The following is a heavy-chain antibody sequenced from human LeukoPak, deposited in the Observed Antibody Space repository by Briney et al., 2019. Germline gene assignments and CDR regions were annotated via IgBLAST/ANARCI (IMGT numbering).Heavy chain of an antibody. Sequence: PSETLSLTCAVSGGSLSGYYWTWIRQPPGKGLEWIGDINHSGSTNYNPSLKSRVTISVDTSKNQFSLKLSSVTAADTAVYYCARLGRYSSGWYHHVGWFDPWGQGTLVTVSS. CDR2: INHSGST. D-gene: IGHD6-19*01. V-gene: IGHV4-34*01. CDR1: GGSLSGYY. J-gene: IGHJ5*02. CDR3: ARLGRYSSGWYHHVGWFDP.